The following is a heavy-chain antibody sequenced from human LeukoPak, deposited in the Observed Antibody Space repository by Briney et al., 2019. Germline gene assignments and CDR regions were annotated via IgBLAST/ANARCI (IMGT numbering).Heavy chain of an antibody. Sequence: PGRSLRLSCAASGFTFDDYAMHWVRQAPGKGLEWVSGISWSSGSIGYADSVKGRFTISRDNAKNSLYLQMNSLRAEDMALYYCAKDSTAAAGGVFDYWGQGTLVTVSS. CDR1: GFTFDDYA. CDR3: AKDSTAAAGGVFDY. D-gene: IGHD6-13*01. J-gene: IGHJ4*02. V-gene: IGHV3-9*03. CDR2: ISWSSGSI.